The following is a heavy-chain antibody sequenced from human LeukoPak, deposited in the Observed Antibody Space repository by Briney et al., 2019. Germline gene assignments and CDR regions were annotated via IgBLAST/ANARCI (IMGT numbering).Heavy chain of an antibody. CDR1: GGSIRSYY. Sequence: SETLSLTCTVSGGSIRSYYWSWIRQPPGKGLEGIGYIYYSGSNNYNPSLKSRVTISVDTSKNQFSLKLRSVTAADTAVYYCANGGYCSSTSCYPNWFDPWGQGTLVTVSS. V-gene: IGHV4-59*13. CDR2: IYYSGSN. D-gene: IGHD2-2*01. CDR3: ANGGYCSSTSCYPNWFDP. J-gene: IGHJ5*02.